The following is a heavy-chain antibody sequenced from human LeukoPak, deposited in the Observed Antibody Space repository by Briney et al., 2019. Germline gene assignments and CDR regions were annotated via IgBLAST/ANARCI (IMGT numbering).Heavy chain of an antibody. D-gene: IGHD3-9*01. Sequence: GGSLRLSCAASGFTFSSYAMHWVRQAPGKGLEWVAVISYDGSNKYYADSVKGRFTISRDNAKNSLYLQMNSLRAEDTAVYYCAKPLYYDILTGYPKEIYYYYGMDVWGQGTTVTVSS. CDR2: ISYDGSNK. CDR3: AKPLYYDILTGYPKEIYYYYGMDV. J-gene: IGHJ6*02. V-gene: IGHV3-30-3*02. CDR1: GFTFSSYA.